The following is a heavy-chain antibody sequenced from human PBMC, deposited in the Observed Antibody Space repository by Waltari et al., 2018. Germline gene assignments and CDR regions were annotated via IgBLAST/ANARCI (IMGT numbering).Heavy chain of an antibody. Sequence: VESGGGVIRPGGSLRLSCEASGVTFDDDGMRWVRQGAGKGLEWIAGINWKGDKVAYGDAVRGRFIISRDNAKNLLYLQMNTVGLDDTALYYCARGGDSSWPRWGQGTLVTVSA. CDR3: ARGGDSSWPR. D-gene: IGHD3-22*01. CDR2: INWKGDKV. CDR1: GVTFDDDG. J-gene: IGHJ4*02. V-gene: IGHV3-20*04.